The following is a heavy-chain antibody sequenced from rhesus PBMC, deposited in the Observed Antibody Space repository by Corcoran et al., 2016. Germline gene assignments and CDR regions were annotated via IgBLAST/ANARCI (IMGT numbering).Heavy chain of an antibody. CDR1: GGSVSGYW. V-gene: IGHV4-160*01. D-gene: IGHD1-44*02. J-gene: IGHJ5-2*02. Sequence: QVQLQQWGEGLVKPSETLSLTCAVYGGSVSGYWWGWIRQPPGAGLEWIGRVRSGGGTNYNPSLKSRVTISIDTSKNQFSLKVRSVTAADTAVYYCARQATGRDSTPLDVWGRGVLVTVSS. CDR2: VRSGGGT. CDR3: ARQATGRDSTPLDV.